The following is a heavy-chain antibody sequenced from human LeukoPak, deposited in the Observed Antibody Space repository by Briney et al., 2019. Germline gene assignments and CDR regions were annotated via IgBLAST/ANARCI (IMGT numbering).Heavy chain of an antibody. CDR1: GFTFSSYS. D-gene: IGHD3/OR15-3a*01. CDR2: ISSSSSYI. CDR3: ARDMIFGMIGNDY. V-gene: IGHV3-21*01. J-gene: IGHJ4*02. Sequence: PGGSLRLSCAASGFTFSSYSMNWVRQAPGKGLEGVSSISSSSSYIYYADSVKGRFTISRDNAKNSLYLQMNSLRAEDTAVYYCARDMIFGMIGNDYWGQGTLVTVSS.